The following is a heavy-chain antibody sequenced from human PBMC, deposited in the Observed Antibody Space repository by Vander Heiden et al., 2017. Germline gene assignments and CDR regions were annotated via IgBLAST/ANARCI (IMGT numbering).Heavy chain of an antibody. J-gene: IGHJ6*02. CDR1: GGTFSSYA. CDR3: ARESYCGGDCYPNYYYYGMDV. CDR2: IIPIFGTA. V-gene: IGHV1-69*01. Sequence: QVPPVQPGAEVKKPGSSVKVSCKASGGTFSSYAISCGRQAPGQGPEWMGGIIPIFGTANYAQKFQGRERITANESTSTAYRELSSLRSEDTAVYYCARESYCGGDCYPNYYYYGMDVWGQGTTVTVSS. D-gene: IGHD2-21*02.